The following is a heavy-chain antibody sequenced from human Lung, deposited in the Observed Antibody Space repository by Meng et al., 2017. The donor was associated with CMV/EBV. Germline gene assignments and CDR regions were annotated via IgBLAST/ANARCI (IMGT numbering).Heavy chain of an antibody. CDR3: AGFGVAITNGLDV. V-gene: IGHV3-21*01. CDR2: ISTTSTYI. Sequence: GGSLRLXCVVSGLAFRKFALHWVRQAPDKGLEWVSSISTTSTYIYYADSMKGRFTISRDNAKNLLFLQMNSLSVEDTAVYYCAGFGVAITNGLDVWGQGTTVTVSS. J-gene: IGHJ6*01. D-gene: IGHD3-3*01. CDR1: GLAFRKFA.